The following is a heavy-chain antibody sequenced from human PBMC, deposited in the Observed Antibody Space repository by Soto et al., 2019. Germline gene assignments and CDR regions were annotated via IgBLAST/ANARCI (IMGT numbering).Heavy chain of an antibody. CDR2: ISFDGTLQ. V-gene: IGHV3-30*09. CDR3: ARVKLKDNIVNTWRGYDY. J-gene: IGHJ4*02. D-gene: IGHD3-3*01. CDR1: GFTIYNYA. Sequence: QVQLVESGGGVVQPGGSLRLSCVASGFTIYNYAMHWVRQAPGKGLEWVAAISFDGTLQYYADSVRGRFVISRDNSKNTVYLQMNGLGTEDTALFYCARVKLKDNIVNTWRGYDYWGQGTLVSVSS.